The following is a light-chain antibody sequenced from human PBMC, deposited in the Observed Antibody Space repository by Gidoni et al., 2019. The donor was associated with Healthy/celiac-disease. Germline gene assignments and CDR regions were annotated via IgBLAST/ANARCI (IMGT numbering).Light chain of an antibody. J-gene: IGKJ1*01. V-gene: IGKV4-1*01. CDR1: QSVLYSTNNKNY. CDR2: WAS. CDR3: QQYYSTPQT. Sequence: VPIQAPDSLASYLGKRDTINCKSSQSVLYSTNNKNYLAWYQQKPGQHPKLLLYWASTRESGVPDRFSGSGSGTDFTLTISSLQAEDVAVYYCQQYYSTPQTFGQGTKVEIK.